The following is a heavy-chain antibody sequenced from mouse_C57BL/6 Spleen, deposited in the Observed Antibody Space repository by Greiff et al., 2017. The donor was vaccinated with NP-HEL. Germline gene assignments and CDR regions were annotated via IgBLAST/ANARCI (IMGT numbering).Heavy chain of an antibody. J-gene: IGHJ4*01. V-gene: IGHV10-1*01. CDR1: GFSFNTYA. D-gene: IGHD2-3*01. CDR2: IRSKSNNYAT. Sequence: EVMLVESGGGLVQPKGSLKLSCAASGFSFNTYAMNWVRQAPGKGLEWVARIRSKSNNYATYYADSVKDRFTISRDDSESMLYLQMNNLKTEDTAMYYCVRCGYYEGFYYAMDYWGQGTSVTVSS. CDR3: VRCGYYEGFYYAMDY.